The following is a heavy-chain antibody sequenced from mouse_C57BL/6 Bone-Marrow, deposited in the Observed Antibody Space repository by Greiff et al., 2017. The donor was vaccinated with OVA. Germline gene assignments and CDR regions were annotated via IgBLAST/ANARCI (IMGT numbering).Heavy chain of an antibody. D-gene: IGHD2-5*01. Sequence: QVQLQQPGAELVRPGSSVKLSCKASGYTFTSYWMDWVKQRPGQGLEWIGNIYPSDSETHYNQKFKDKATLTVDKSSSTAYMQLSSLTSEDSAVYYCARDYSNWFAYWGRGTLVTVSA. J-gene: IGHJ3*01. V-gene: IGHV1-61*01. CDR1: GYTFTSYW. CDR2: IYPSDSET. CDR3: ARDYSNWFAY.